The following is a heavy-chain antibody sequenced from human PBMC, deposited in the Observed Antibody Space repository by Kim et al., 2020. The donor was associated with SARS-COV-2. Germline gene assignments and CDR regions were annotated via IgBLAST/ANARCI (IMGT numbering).Heavy chain of an antibody. Sequence: QAPGKGLEWVGRIKSKTDGGTTDYAAPVKGRFTISRDDSKNTLYLQMNSLKTEDTAVYYCTTLATTTYYDILTGYYRLDYWGQGTLVTVS. CDR3: TTLATTTYYDILTGYYRLDY. D-gene: IGHD3-9*01. CDR2: IKSKTDGGTT. V-gene: IGHV3-15*01. J-gene: IGHJ4*02.